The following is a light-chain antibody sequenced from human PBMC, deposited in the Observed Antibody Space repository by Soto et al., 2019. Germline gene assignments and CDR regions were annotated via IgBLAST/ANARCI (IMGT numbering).Light chain of an antibody. Sequence: QSALTQPASVSGSPGRSITISCTGSSSDVGTCNYVSWYQQHPGKAPKLNIFEVLNRPSGVSNRFSAFKFGNTASLTISGLQAEDEADYFCSSCTGSSTVVFGGGTKLTVL. CDR3: SSCTGSSTVV. V-gene: IGLV2-14*01. CDR1: SSDVGTCNY. J-gene: IGLJ2*01. CDR2: EVL.